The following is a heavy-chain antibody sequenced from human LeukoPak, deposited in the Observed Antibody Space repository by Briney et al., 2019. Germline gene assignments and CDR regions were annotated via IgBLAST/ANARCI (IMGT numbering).Heavy chain of an antibody. Sequence: ASVKVSCKVSGYTLTELSMHWVRQAPGKGLEWIGGFDPEDGETIYAQKFQGRVTMTEDTSTDTAYMELSSLRSEDTAVYYCATSARRDSSGYYNNWFDPWGQGTLVTVSS. J-gene: IGHJ5*02. CDR3: ATSARRDSSGYYNNWFDP. D-gene: IGHD3-22*01. CDR1: GYTLTELS. CDR2: FDPEDGET. V-gene: IGHV1-24*01.